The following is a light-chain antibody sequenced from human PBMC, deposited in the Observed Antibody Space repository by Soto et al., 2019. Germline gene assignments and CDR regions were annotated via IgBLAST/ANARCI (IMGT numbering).Light chain of an antibody. J-gene: IGKJ4*01. CDR3: QQSDNTPLT. CDR2: ATS. Sequence: QMTQSPSSLSAAVGDRIRISGLASQTVSTYLNWYQQKPGKAPTLLISATSTLQSGVPSRFSGSGSGTDFTLTISSLQPEDFATYYCQQSDNTPLTFGGGTKVDI. CDR1: QTVSTY. V-gene: IGKV1-39*01.